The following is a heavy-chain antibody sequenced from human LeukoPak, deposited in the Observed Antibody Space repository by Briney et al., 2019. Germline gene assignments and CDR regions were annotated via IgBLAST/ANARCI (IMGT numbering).Heavy chain of an antibody. J-gene: IGHJ4*02. D-gene: IGHD3-22*01. CDR2: ISGSGGST. CDR3: AKLGSVLNRSGYSKGV. Sequence: GGSLRLSCAASGFTFSSYAMSWVRQAPGKGLEWVSAISGSGGSTYYADSVKGRFTISRDNSKNTLYLQMNSLRAEDTAVYYCAKLGSVLNRSGYSKGVWGQGTLVTVSS. CDR1: GFTFSSYA. V-gene: IGHV3-23*01.